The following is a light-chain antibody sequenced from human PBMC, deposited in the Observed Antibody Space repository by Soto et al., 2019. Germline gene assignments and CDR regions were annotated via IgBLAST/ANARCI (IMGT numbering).Light chain of an antibody. J-gene: IGLJ3*02. CDR3: YSYAGSNTWV. V-gene: IGLV2-23*01. Sequence: QSALTQPASVSGSPRQSITISCTGTSSDVGNFNLVSWYQQHPGKAPKLMISDGTKRRSGVSGRSSGSKSGNTASLTISGLQAEDEADYYCYSYAGSNTWVFGGGTKLTVL. CDR2: DGT. CDR1: SSDVGNFNL.